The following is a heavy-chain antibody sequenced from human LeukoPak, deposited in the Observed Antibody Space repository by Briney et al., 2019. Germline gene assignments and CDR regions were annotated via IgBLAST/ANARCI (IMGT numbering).Heavy chain of an antibody. V-gene: IGHV3-23*01. CDR2: ISGGGGSP. Sequence: QTGGSLRLSCAASGFTVSNYAMSWVRQAPGKGLEWVSGISGGGGSPYYADSVKGRFTISRDNSKNTLYLQMNSLRAEDTAVYYCAKGRGSGYYNYFEYWGQGTLVTVSS. CDR3: AKGRGSGYYNYFEY. D-gene: IGHD3-22*01. J-gene: IGHJ4*02. CDR1: GFTVSNYA.